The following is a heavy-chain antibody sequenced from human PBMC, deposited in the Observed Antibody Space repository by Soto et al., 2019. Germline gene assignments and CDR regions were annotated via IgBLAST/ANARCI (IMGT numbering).Heavy chain of an antibody. CDR2: VKPINGNT. CDR3: ARENWHFDY. J-gene: IGHJ4*02. Sequence: QVQLVQSGAEVKKPGASVKVSCKTSGYSFSEFRMHWVRQAPGQGLEWMGWVKPINGNTNYAQDFQGRVTMTRDASTKTVNMELSSLTSDDTSTVYCARENWHFDYWGQGTLITVSS. CDR1: GYSFSEFR. V-gene: IGHV1-2*02.